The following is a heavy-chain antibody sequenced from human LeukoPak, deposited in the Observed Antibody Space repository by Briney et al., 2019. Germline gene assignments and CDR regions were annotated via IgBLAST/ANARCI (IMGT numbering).Heavy chain of an antibody. CDR2: ISYDGSNK. J-gene: IGHJ4*02. D-gene: IGHD3-3*01. CDR1: GGPISSSY. CDR3: ARWSVLRSGFDY. Sequence: LSLTCTVSGGPISSSYFWGWVRQAPGKGLEWVAVISYDGSNKYYADSVKGRFTISRDNSKNTLYLQMNSLRAEDTAVYYCARWSVLRSGFDYWGQGTLVTVSS. V-gene: IGHV3-30-3*01.